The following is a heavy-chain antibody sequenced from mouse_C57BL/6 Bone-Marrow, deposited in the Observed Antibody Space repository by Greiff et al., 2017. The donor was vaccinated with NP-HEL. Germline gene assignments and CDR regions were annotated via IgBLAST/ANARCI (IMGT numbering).Heavy chain of an antibody. CDR2: IWTGGGT. D-gene: IGHD1-1*01. Sequence: QVQLKESGPGLVAPSQSLSITCTVSGFSLTSYAISWVRQPPGKGLEWLGVIWTGGGTNYNSALKSRLSISKDNSKSQVFLKMNSLQTDDTARYYCARKRMIITTVVADWYFDVWGTGTTVTVSS. CDR3: ARKRMIITTVVADWYFDV. J-gene: IGHJ1*03. CDR1: GFSLTSYA. V-gene: IGHV2-9-1*01.